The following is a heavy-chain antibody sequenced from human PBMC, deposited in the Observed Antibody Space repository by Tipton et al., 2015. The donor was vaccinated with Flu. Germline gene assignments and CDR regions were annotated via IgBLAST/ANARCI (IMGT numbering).Heavy chain of an antibody. J-gene: IGHJ3*02. CDR2: IKSKTDGGTT. CDR3: TTERYSSSWYGRLMSPGAFDI. CDR1: GFTFSNAW. Sequence: SLRLSCAASGFTFSNAWMSWVRQAPGKGLEWVGRIKSKTDGGTTDYAAPVKGRFTISRDDSKNTLYLQMNSLKTEDTAVYYCTTERYSSSWYGRLMSPGAFDIWGQGTMVTVSS. V-gene: IGHV3-15*01. D-gene: IGHD6-13*01.